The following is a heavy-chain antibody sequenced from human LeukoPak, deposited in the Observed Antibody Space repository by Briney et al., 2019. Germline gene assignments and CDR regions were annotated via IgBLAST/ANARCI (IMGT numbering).Heavy chain of an antibody. V-gene: IGHV3-33*01. CDR2: IWYDGSNK. CDR1: GFTFSSYG. D-gene: IGHD4-17*01. Sequence: PGGSLRLSCAASGFTFSSYGMHWVRQAPGKGLEWVAVIWYDGSNKYYADSVKGRFTISRDNSKNTLYLQMNSLRAEDTAVYYCARVDDYGDYGYYYYYGMDVWGQGTTVTVSS. CDR3: ARVDDYGDYGYYYYYGMDV. J-gene: IGHJ6*02.